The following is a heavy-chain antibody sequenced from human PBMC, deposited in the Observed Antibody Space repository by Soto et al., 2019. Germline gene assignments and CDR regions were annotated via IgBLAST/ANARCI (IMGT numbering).Heavy chain of an antibody. CDR1: GYTFTGYY. D-gene: IGHD3-22*01. J-gene: IGHJ4*02. V-gene: IGHV1-2*02. Sequence: ASLKVSCKASGYTFTGYYMHWVRQAPGQGLEWMGWINPNSGGTNYAQKFQGRVTMTRDTSISTAYMELSRLRSDDTAVYYCARGQHYYDSSGYFYWGQGTLVTVSS. CDR2: INPNSGGT. CDR3: ARGQHYYDSSGYFY.